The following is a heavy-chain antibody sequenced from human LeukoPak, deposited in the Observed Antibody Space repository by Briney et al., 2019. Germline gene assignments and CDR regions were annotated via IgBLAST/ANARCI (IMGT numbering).Heavy chain of an antibody. Sequence: ASVKVSCKVSGYTLTELSMHWVRQAPGKGLEWMGGFDPEDGETIYAQRFQGRVTMTEDTSTDTAYMELSSLRSEDTAVYYCATGSTYYYDSSGYYRFDYWGQGTLVTVSS. CDR2: FDPEDGET. J-gene: IGHJ4*02. CDR3: ATGSTYYYDSSGYYRFDY. V-gene: IGHV1-24*01. CDR1: GYTLTELS. D-gene: IGHD3-22*01.